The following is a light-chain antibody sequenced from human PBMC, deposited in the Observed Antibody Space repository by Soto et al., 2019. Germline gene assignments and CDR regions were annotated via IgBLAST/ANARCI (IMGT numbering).Light chain of an antibody. V-gene: IGKV1-39*01. CDR1: KSLSSF. CDR2: GAS. CDR3: QQSYMDPIT. J-gene: IGKJ5*01. Sequence: DIQMTQSPSSLSASVGDRVTITCRASKSLSSFLTWYQQKAGKAPKLLIYGASSRQSGVPSRFSGSGSGTDFTLSISSVQPEDFATYFCQQSYMDPITFGQGTRLEIK.